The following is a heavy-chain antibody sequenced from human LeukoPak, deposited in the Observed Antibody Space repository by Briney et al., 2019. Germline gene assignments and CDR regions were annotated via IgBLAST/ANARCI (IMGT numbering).Heavy chain of an antibody. J-gene: IGHJ3*02. V-gene: IGHV1-18*01. CDR2: ISGYNGNT. Sequence: ASVKVSCKASGYTFTSYGISWVRQAPGQGLEWMGWISGYNGNTNYAQKLQGRVTMTTDTSNSTVYMELRRLRSDDTAVYYCARDGSITIFGVVIDAFDIWGQGTMVTVSS. D-gene: IGHD3-3*01. CDR1: GYTFTSYG. CDR3: ARDGSITIFGVVIDAFDI.